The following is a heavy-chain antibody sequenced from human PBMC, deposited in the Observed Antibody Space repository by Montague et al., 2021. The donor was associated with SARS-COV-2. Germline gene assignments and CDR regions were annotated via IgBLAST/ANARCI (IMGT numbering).Heavy chain of an antibody. CDR1: GASVGSSD. D-gene: IGHD1-14*01. CDR3: AGETMTADAFDI. Sequence: SETLSLTCTVSGASVGSSDWGWVRHSQGKGLEWIGYVYSVGSTDYNPSLKSRATISIDTSKNQFSLKVRSVTAADTAVYYCAGETMTADAFDIRGQGTMVTVSS. CDR2: VYSVGST. J-gene: IGHJ3*02. V-gene: IGHV4-59*02.